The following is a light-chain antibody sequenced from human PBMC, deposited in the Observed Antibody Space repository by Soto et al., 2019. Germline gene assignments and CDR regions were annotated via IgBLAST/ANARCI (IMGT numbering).Light chain of an antibody. V-gene: IGKV3-11*01. CDR1: QSVSSN. J-gene: IGKJ2*03. Sequence: EIVLTQSPASLSLSPGERATLSCRASQSVSSNLAWYQQKAGQAPRLLIYDASTRATGIPARFSGSGSGTDFTLTISSLEPEDFAVYYCQQRTNWPLMYSFGQGTKLDIK. CDR2: DAS. CDR3: QQRTNWPLMYS.